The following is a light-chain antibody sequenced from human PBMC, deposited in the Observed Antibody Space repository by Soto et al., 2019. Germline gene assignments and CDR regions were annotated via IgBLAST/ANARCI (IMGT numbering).Light chain of an antibody. CDR3: QQYQTYART. CDR2: DGS. J-gene: IGKJ1*01. CDR1: QSINTW. Sequence: DIQMTQSPSTLSASVGDRITITCRASQSINTWLAWFQQKPGEASQLLIYDGSTLAMGDPSRFSGSGSVTEFTLTISRLQPDAFATFYCQQYQTYARTFGQG. V-gene: IGKV1-5*01.